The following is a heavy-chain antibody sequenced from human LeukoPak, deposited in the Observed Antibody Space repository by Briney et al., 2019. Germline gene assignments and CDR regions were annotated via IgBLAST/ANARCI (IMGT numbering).Heavy chain of an antibody. CDR1: GGSFSGYY. CDR2: IYYSGST. J-gene: IGHJ6*03. D-gene: IGHD3-3*01. Sequence: SETLSLTCAVYGGSFSGYYWSWIRQPPGKGLEWIGYIYYSGSTNYNPSLKSRVTISVDTSKNQFSLKLSSVTAADTAVYYCARDSGYYDFWSGYQPHYYYYYMDVWGKGTTVTVSS. V-gene: IGHV4-59*01. CDR3: ARDSGYYDFWSGYQPHYYYYYMDV.